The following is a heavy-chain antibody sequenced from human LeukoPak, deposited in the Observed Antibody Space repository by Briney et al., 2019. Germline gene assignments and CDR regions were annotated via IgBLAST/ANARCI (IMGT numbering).Heavy chain of an antibody. J-gene: IGHJ4*02. D-gene: IGHD1-26*01. CDR3: ARQGGSYYRPFDS. CDR1: CGSISSSSHY. Sequence: SETLSLTCTVSCGSISSSSHYWGWIRQPPGKGLEWIGNIYYSGSTYYNQSLRSRVTISVDTSKNQFSLKLNSVTAADTAVYYCARQGGSYYRPFDSWGQGTLVTVSS. V-gene: IGHV4-39*01. CDR2: IYYSGST.